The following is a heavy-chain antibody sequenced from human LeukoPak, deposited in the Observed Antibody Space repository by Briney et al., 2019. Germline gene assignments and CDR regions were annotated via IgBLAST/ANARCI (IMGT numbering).Heavy chain of an antibody. CDR1: GHSISSGSY. CDR3: ARHPGPDY. Sequence: SETLSLTCAVSGHSISSGSYWGWIQQPPGKGLEWIERIYQSGSTYYKPSLKSRVTKSVDTSKRQFCLKLNSVTAADTGVYYCARHPGPDYWGQGTLVTVSS. V-gene: IGHV4-38-2*01. CDR2: IYQSGST. J-gene: IGHJ4*02.